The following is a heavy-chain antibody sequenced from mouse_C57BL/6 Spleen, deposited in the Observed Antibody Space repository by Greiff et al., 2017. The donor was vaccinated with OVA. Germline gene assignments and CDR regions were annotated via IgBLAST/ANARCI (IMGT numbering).Heavy chain of an antibody. V-gene: IGHV5-4*01. CDR1: GFTFSSYA. CDR3: ARENNGKGAYYYAMDY. J-gene: IGHJ4*01. D-gene: IGHD2-1*01. Sequence: EVMLVESGGGLVKPGGSLKLSCAASGFTFSSYAMSWVRQTPEKRLEWVATISDGGSYTYYPDNVKGRFTISRDNAKNNLYLQMSHLKSEDTAMYYCARENNGKGAYYYAMDYWGQGTSVTVSS. CDR2: ISDGGSYT.